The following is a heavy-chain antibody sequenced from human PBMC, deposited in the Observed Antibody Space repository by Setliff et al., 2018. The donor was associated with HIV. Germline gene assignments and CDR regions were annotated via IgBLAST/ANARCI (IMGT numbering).Heavy chain of an antibody. CDR1: GDSISSGSYF. V-gene: IGHV4-39*02. Sequence: SETLSLTCSVSGDSISSGSYFWCWIRQTPGKGLEWIGSIYYTGFAYYNPSLKSRVTISLDTYKTHFFLNLTSVTDADTAVYFCTREGRGDPAMATTRIDYWGQGKRVTVS. J-gene: IGHJ4*02. CDR2: IYYTGFA. D-gene: IGHD1-1*01. CDR3: TREGRGDPAMATTRIDY.